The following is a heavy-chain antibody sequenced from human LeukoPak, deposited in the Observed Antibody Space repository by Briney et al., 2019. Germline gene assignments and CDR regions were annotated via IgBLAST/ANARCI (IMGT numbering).Heavy chain of an antibody. Sequence: SETLSLTCAVYGGSFSGYYWSWIRQPPGKGLEWIGEINHSGSTNYNPSLKSRVTISVDTSKNQFSLKLSSVTAADTAVYYCARGYSSSYRIDYWGQGTLPPSPQ. CDR1: GGSFSGYY. V-gene: IGHV4-34*01. D-gene: IGHD6-13*01. CDR2: INHSGST. CDR3: ARGYSSSYRIDY. J-gene: IGHJ4*02.